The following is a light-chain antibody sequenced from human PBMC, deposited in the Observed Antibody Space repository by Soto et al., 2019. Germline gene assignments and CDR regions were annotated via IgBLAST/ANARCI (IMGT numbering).Light chain of an antibody. Sequence: QPVLTQPPSVSGAPGQRVTISCTESSANIGAGYDVHWYQQLPGTAPKLLISGNSNRPSGVPDRFSGSKSGTSASLAITGLQAEDEADYYCQSYDSSLSGSVVFGGGTKLTVL. CDR3: QSYDSSLSGSVV. J-gene: IGLJ2*01. CDR2: GNS. V-gene: IGLV1-40*01. CDR1: SANIGAGYD.